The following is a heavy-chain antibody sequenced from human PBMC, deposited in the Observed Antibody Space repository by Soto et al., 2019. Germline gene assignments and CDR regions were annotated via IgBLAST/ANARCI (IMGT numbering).Heavy chain of an antibody. CDR2: IDGSGAGA. J-gene: IGHJ4*02. CDR1: GFTFRSYA. Sequence: EVQLLEYGGGLGQPGGSLRLSCAASGFTFRSYAMSWVRQAPGRGLECVSSIDGSGAGAYYADSVKGRFTISRDNSKNTLDLQMNSLRAEDTAVYYCAKGDILTGSKEGWDYWGQGTLVTVST. D-gene: IGHD3-9*01. V-gene: IGHV3-23*01. CDR3: AKGDILTGSKEGWDY.